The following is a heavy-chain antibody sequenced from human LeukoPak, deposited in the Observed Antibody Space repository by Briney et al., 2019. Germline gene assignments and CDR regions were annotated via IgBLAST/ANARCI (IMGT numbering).Heavy chain of an antibody. J-gene: IGHJ5*02. CDR1: GGSFSGYY. D-gene: IGHD6-13*01. V-gene: IGHV4-34*01. CDR3: ARRSWAKAASWFDP. Sequence: SETLSLTCAVYGGSFSGYYWNWIRQPPGKGLDGIGEINHSGSTNYNPSLKSRVTISVDTSKNQFSLKLSSVTAADSAVYYCARRSWAKAASWFDPWGQGTLVTVSS. CDR2: INHSGST.